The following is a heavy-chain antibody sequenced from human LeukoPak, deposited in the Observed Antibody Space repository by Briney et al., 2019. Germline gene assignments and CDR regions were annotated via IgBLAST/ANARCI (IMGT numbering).Heavy chain of an antibody. CDR1: GGSISSSSFF. Sequence: SETLSLTCTVSGGSISSSSFFWGWIRQSPGTGLEWIGSIYYRGSTYYNPSLKSRVTISVDTSKNQFSLKLSSVTAADTAVYYCAREIAVAGIWDYWGQGTLVTVSS. J-gene: IGHJ4*02. D-gene: IGHD6-19*01. V-gene: IGHV4-39*07. CDR2: IYYRGST. CDR3: AREIAVAGIWDY.